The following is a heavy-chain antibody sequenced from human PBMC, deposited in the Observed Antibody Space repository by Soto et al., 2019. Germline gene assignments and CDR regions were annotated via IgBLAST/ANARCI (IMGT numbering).Heavy chain of an antibody. CDR1: GGTFSTYA. CDR3: ARDEMVVATGSRTWHYYYGMDV. Sequence: QVQLVQSGAEVKKPGSSVKVPCKSSGGTFSTYAISWVRQAPGQGLEWMGGIIPIFGTANYAQKFQGRVTITADESTTTAYMELISLRSEDTAVYYCARDEMVVATGSRTWHYYYGMDVWGQGTTVTVSS. V-gene: IGHV1-69*12. D-gene: IGHD2-15*01. CDR2: IIPIFGTA. J-gene: IGHJ6*02.